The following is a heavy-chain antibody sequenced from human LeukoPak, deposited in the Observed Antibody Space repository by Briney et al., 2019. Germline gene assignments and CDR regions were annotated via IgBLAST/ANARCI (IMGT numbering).Heavy chain of an antibody. CDR3: ARDSPFVAAAGTFDY. J-gene: IGHJ4*02. CDR2: ISSSSSYI. V-gene: IGHV3-21*01. Sequence: GGSLRLSCAASVFTFSSYSMNWVRQAPGKGLEWVSSISSSSSYIYYADSVKGRFTISRDNAKNSLYLQMNSLRAEDTAVYYCARDSPFVAAAGTFDYWGQGTLVTVSS. D-gene: IGHD6-13*01. CDR1: VFTFSSYS.